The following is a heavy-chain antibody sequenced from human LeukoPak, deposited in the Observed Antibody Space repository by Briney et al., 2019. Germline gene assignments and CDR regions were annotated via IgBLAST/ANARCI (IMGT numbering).Heavy chain of an antibody. Sequence: GESLKISCKGSGYSFSNYWIGWVRQMPGKGLEWMGIIYPGDSDTRHSPTFQGQVTISVDKSIRTAYLQWSSLKASDTAMYYCATYSTGYYHFDYWGQGTLVTVSS. V-gene: IGHV5-51*01. D-gene: IGHD6-19*01. CDR1: GYSFSNYW. CDR3: ATYSTGYYHFDY. CDR2: IYPGDSDT. J-gene: IGHJ4*02.